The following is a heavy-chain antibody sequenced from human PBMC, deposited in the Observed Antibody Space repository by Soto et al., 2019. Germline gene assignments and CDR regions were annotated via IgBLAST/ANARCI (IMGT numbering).Heavy chain of an antibody. CDR2: ISWDGETT. J-gene: IGHJ4*02. CDR1: GFTFDDHN. V-gene: IGHV3-43*01. CDR3: ASSQGDY. Sequence: EVHLVESGGVVVQPGGSLRLSCAASGFTFDDHNMHWVRQASGQGLEWVSLISWDGETTYYADSVKGRFTISRDNSKNSLYLQMNSRTTEDTALYYCASSQGDYWGQGTLVTVAS.